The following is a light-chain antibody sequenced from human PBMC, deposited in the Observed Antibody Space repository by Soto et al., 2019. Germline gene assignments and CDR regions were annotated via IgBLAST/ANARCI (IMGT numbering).Light chain of an antibody. CDR1: QSISSY. V-gene: IGKV1-39*01. Sequence: DIQMTQSPSSLSASVGDRVTNTCRASQSISSYLNWYQQKPGKAPKLLIYAASRLQSGVPSRFSGSGSGTDFTLTISSLQPEDFATYYCQQSYSTPWTFGQGTKVDIK. J-gene: IGKJ1*01. CDR2: AAS. CDR3: QQSYSTPWT.